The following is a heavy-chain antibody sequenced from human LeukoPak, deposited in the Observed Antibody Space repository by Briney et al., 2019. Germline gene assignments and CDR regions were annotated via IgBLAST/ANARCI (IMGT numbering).Heavy chain of an antibody. CDR2: IYYSGST. CDR3: ARDSYSLAYYYDSSGYRDAFDI. D-gene: IGHD3-22*01. Sequence: SETLSLTCTVSGGSISSYYWSWIRQPPGKGLEWIGYIYYSGSTNYNPSLKSRVTISVDTSKNQFSLKLSSVTAADTAVYYCARDSYSLAYYYDSSGYRDAFDIWGQGTIVTVSS. CDR1: GGSISSYY. V-gene: IGHV4-59*01. J-gene: IGHJ3*02.